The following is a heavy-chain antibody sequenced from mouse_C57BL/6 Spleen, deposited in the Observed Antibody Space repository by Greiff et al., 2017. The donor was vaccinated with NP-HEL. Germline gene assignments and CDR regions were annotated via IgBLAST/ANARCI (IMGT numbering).Heavy chain of an antibody. V-gene: IGHV1-42*01. CDR1: GYSFTGYY. D-gene: IGHD2-12*01. CDR3: ARGTYYKGYFDV. CDR2: INPSTGGT. Sequence: VQLKQSGPELVKPGASVKISCKASGYSFTGYYMNWVKQSPEKSLEWIGEINPSTGGTTYNQKFKAKATLTVDKSSSTAYMQLKSLTSEDSAVYYCARGTYYKGYFDVWGTGTTVTVSS. J-gene: IGHJ1*03.